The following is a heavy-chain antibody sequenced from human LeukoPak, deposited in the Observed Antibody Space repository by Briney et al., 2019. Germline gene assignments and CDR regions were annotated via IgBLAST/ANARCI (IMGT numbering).Heavy chain of an antibody. D-gene: IGHD3-16*02. J-gene: IGHJ4*02. CDR1: GFSIGSSAYY. CDR2: VYTHGTT. Sequence: SQTLSLTCTVSGFSIGSSAYYWSWIRQPAGKGLEWVGRVYTHGTTNYNPSLKSRVTISLDRSKNQFSLKLSSVTAADTAVYYCARRSAGYDYVWGSYRYRYYSDYWGQGTLVTVSS. V-gene: IGHV4-61*02. CDR3: ARRSAGYDYVWGSYRYRYYSDY.